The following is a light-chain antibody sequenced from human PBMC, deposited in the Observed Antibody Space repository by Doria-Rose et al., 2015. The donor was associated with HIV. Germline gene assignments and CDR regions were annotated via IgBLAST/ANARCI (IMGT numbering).Light chain of an antibody. V-gene: IGKV4-1*01. CDR2: WAS. CDR1: QSLLYTSKNY. Sequence: DIRLTQSPESLGMSLGERATLNCKSNQSLLYTSKNYLAWYQQKPGQPPKLLIYWASTRQPGVPARFSGSGFGTDFTLTISSLEAEDVAVYYCQQYYDTPSFGPGTTVDIK. J-gene: IGKJ3*01. CDR3: QQYYDTPS.